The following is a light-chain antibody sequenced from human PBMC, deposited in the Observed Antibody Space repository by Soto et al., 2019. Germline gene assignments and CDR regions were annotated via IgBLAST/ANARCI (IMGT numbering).Light chain of an antibody. V-gene: IGLV2-14*03. CDR1: SSDIGSYKY. CDR3: YSPSRSSLYV. J-gene: IGLJ1*01. CDR2: DVS. Sequence: QSALTQPPSVSGSPGQSITISCTGTSSDIGSYKYVSWYQQHPGQAPKLMIYDVSNRPSGVSNRVSGSKSGNTASLTISGLHAEDEADYYCYSPSRSSLYVFGTGTKLTVL.